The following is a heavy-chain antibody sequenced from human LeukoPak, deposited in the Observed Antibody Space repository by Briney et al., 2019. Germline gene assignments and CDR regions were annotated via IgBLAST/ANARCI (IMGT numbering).Heavy chain of an antibody. D-gene: IGHD2/OR15-2a*01. CDR1: GFTFDGYA. CDR2: INADGSRT. V-gene: IGHV3-43*02. J-gene: IGHJ6*02. Sequence: PGGSLRLSCVASGFTFDGYAMHWVRQAPGKGLEWVSLINADGSRTYYADSVNGRFTISRDNSKNSPYLQMNSLRTEDSALYYCATWAFYHGMDVWAQGTTVIVSS. CDR3: ATWAFYHGMDV.